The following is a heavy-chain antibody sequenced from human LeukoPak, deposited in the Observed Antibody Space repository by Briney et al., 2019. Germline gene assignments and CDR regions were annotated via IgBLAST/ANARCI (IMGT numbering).Heavy chain of an antibody. D-gene: IGHD2-2*01. CDR1: GYSFTGYY. V-gene: IGHV1-2*02. CDR2: INPNSGGT. J-gene: IGHJ4*02. CDR3: ARTPREYQLPSDY. Sequence: GASVKVSCKASGYSFTGYYIHWVRQAPGQGLEWMGWINPNSGGTNYAQKFQGRVTMTRDTSITTAYMDLSRLISDDTAEYYCARTPREYQLPSDYWGQGTLVTVSS.